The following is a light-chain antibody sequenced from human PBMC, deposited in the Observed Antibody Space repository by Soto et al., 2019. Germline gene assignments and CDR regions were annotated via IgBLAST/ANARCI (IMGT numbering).Light chain of an antibody. CDR2: DAS. Sequence: EIVLTQSPATLSLSPGERATLSCRASQSVGSYLAWYQQKPGQAPRLLIYDASKRATGIPARFSGSGSGTDFTLTISSLEPEDFALYYCQQLSHWPFTFGFGTKVDIK. V-gene: IGKV3-11*01. CDR1: QSVGSY. CDR3: QQLSHWPFT. J-gene: IGKJ3*01.